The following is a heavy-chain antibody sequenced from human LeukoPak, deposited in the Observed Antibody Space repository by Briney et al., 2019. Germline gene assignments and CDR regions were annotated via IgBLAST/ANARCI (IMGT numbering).Heavy chain of an antibody. CDR3: ARSPPLGDFWSGYYHPAPDY. CDR2: IIPIFGTA. D-gene: IGHD3-3*01. V-gene: IGHV1-69*06. Sequence: ASVKVSCKASGGTFSSYAISWVRQAPGQGLEWVGRIIPIFGTANYAQKFQGRVTITAGKFTSTAYMELSSLRSEDTAVYYCARSPPLGDFWSGYYHPAPDYWGQGTLVTVSS. J-gene: IGHJ4*02. CDR1: GGTFSSYA.